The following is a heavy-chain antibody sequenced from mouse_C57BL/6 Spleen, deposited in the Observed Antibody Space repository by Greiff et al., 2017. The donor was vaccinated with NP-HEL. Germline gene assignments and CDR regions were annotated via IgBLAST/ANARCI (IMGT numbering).Heavy chain of an antibody. D-gene: IGHD2-3*01. CDR1: GYTFTSYW. CDR3: ARRWLDYAMDY. Sequence: VQLQQPGAELVRPGTSVKLSCKASGYTFTSYWMHWVKQRPGQGLEWIGVIDPSDSYTNYNQKFKGKATLTVDTSSSTAYMQLSSLTSEDSAVYYCARRWLDYAMDYWGQGTSVTVSS. J-gene: IGHJ4*01. CDR2: IDPSDSYT. V-gene: IGHV1-59*01.